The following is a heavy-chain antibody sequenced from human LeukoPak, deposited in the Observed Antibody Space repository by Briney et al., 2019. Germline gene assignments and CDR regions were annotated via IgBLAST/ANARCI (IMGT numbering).Heavy chain of an antibody. Sequence: GGSLRLSCAASGFTFSSYSMNWVRQAPGKGLEWVSSISSSSSYIYYADSVKGRFTISRDNAKNSLYLQMNSLRAEDTAVYYCGYDSSGSHPPDAFDIWGQGTMVTVSS. D-gene: IGHD3-22*01. CDR3: GYDSSGSHPPDAFDI. V-gene: IGHV3-21*01. J-gene: IGHJ3*02. CDR1: GFTFSSYS. CDR2: ISSSSSYI.